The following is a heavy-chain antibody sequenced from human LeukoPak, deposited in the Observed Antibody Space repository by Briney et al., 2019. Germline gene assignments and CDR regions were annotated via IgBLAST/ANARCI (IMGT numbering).Heavy chain of an antibody. CDR1: GFTFSSYA. D-gene: IGHD5-18*01. V-gene: IGHV3-30*04. CDR2: ISYDGSNK. J-gene: IGHJ4*02. Sequence: PGGSLRLSCAASGFTFSSYAMSWVRQAPGKGLEWVAVISYDGSNKYYADSVKGRFTISRDNSKYRLFLQMDSLRADDTAIYYCAKDHFGPYSYVEYWGQGTLVTVSS. CDR3: AKDHFGPYSYVEY.